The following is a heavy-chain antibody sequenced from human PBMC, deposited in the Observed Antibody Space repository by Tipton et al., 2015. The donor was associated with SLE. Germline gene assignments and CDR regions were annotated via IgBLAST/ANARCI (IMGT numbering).Heavy chain of an antibody. CDR1: GGSISGPYH. V-gene: IGHV4-4*07. D-gene: IGHD6-13*01. J-gene: IGHJ5*02. CDR2: IYTKGSM. Sequence: TLSLTCTVSGGSISGPYHWSWIRQAAGKGLEWIGRIYTKGSMNYSPSLRSRVTISLDPSKNQLSLKLSSVTAADTAVYYCARVVKGSSWYWFDPWGQGTLVTVSS. CDR3: ARVVKGSSWYWFDP.